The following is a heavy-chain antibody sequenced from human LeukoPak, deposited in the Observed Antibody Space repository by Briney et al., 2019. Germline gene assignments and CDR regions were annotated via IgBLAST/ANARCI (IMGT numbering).Heavy chain of an antibody. D-gene: IGHD5-24*01. V-gene: IGHV3-30*04. CDR1: GFTFSSYA. CDR3: SRSNPTRKRSMATIYDF. CDR2: ISYDGNNK. J-gene: IGHJ4*02. Sequence: GGSLRLSCAATGFTFSSYAMHWVRQAPGKGLEWVAVISYDGNNKYYTDSVKGRFTISRDNSKNTLYLQMNSLRGEDTAMYYCSRSNPTRKRSMATIYDFWGQGTLVTVSS.